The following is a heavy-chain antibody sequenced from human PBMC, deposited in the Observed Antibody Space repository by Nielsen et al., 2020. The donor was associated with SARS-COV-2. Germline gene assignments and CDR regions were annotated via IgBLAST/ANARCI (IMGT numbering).Heavy chain of an antibody. D-gene: IGHD6-19*01. Sequence: GGSLRLSCAGSGFTFSDYYMSWIRQAPGKGLEWVAQMSGSSSYIHYADSVKGRYTISKDSAKNSLYLQMNSLRAEDTAVYYCARVAGTSPVSYSYFDLWGRGTLVTVSS. J-gene: IGHJ2*01. CDR1: GFTFSDYY. V-gene: IGHV3-11*05. CDR3: ARVAGTSPVSYSYFDL. CDR2: MSGSSSYI.